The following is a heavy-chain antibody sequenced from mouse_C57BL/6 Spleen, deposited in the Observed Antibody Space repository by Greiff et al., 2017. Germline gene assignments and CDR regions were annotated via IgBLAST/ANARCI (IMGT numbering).Heavy chain of an antibody. CDR1: GFTFTSYW. CDR2: IHPSDSDT. Sequence: VQLQQPGAELVKPGASVKVSCKASGFTFTSYWMPWVKQRPGQGLEWIGRIHPSDSDTNYNQNFKGKATLTVDKSSRTAYIHLSSLTSEDSAVYDCAIDYGSSLAVDDWGQGTSVTVSS. V-gene: IGHV1-74*01. CDR3: AIDYGSSLAVDD. J-gene: IGHJ4*01. D-gene: IGHD1-1*01.